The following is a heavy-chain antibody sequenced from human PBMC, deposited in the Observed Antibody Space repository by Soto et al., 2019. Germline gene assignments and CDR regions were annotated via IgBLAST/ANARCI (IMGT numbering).Heavy chain of an antibody. V-gene: IGHV3-7*04. CDR2: TNQDGSEK. J-gene: IGHJ4*02. Sequence: VHLVESGGGLVQTGGSLRLSCAISESTVRSDWMNWVRQAPGKGLEWVAHTNQDGSEKYYVDSVKGRFTIFSDNAKNSLYLQMNSLKVGDTAMYYCSGGVGDAFWGQGTLVTVSS. D-gene: IGHD3-16*01. CDR3: SGGVGDAF. CDR1: ESTVRSDW.